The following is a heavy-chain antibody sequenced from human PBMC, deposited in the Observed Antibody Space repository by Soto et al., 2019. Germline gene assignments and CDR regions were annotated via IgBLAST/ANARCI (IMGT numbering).Heavy chain of an antibody. CDR2: IHPSGST. V-gene: IGHV4-34*02. J-gene: IGHJ4*02. CDR1: GGSLSNYY. CDR3: ARGQDQAKVGY. Sequence: QVKLQLWGAGLLKPSETLSLTCAVYGGSLSNYYWSWIRQPPGMGLEWIGEIHPSGSTHYSPSLESRASISADTSRNQFSLSLTSVTAADTAVYYCARGQDQAKVGYWGQGALVTVSS. D-gene: IGHD1-26*01.